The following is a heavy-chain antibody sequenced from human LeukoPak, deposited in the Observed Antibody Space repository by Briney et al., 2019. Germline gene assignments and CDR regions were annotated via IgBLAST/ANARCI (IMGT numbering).Heavy chain of an antibody. CDR3: AREGVVPAAMLYYYYGMDV. CDR1: GFTFSSYG. D-gene: IGHD2-2*01. Sequence: PGRSLRLSCAASGFTFSSYGMQWVRQAPGKGLEWVAVISHDGTVQHYADSVKGRFTISRDNAKNTLYLQMNSLRAEDTAVYYCAREGVVPAAMLYYYYGMDVWGQGTTVTVSS. V-gene: IGHV3-30*03. CDR2: ISHDGTVQ. J-gene: IGHJ6*02.